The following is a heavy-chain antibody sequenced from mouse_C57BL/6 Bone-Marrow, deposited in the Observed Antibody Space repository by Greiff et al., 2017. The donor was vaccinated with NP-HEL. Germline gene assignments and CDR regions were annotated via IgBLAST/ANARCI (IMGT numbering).Heavy chain of an antibody. V-gene: IGHV8-8*01. J-gene: IGHJ4*01. D-gene: IGHD2-4*01. CDR3: ARIPLYYDYDENAMDY. CDR1: GFSLSTFGMG. CDR2: IWWDDDK. Sequence: QVTLKVSGPGILQPSQTLSLTCSFSGFSLSTFGMGVGWIRQPSGKGLEWLAHIWWDDDKYYNPALKSRLTISKDTSKNQVFLKIANVDTADTATYYCARIPLYYDYDENAMDYWGQGTSVTVSS.